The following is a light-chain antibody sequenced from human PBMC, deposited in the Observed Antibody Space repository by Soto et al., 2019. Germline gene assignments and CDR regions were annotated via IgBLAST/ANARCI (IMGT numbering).Light chain of an antibody. CDR2: AAS. Sequence: DIPLTQSPSSLFASVGDRVTITCRASQSIGKFLNWYQQKPGTAPNLLISAASSLQSGVPSRFSGTGSGTDFTLTISSLQPEDFATYYCQQSYSTWTFGQGTKVDIK. V-gene: IGKV1-39*01. J-gene: IGKJ1*01. CDR1: QSIGKF. CDR3: QQSYSTWT.